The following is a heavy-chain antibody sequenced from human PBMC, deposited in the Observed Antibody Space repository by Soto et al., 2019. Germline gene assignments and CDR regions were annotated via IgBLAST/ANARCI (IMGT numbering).Heavy chain of an antibody. D-gene: IGHD3-22*01. Sequence: QVQLVQSGAEVKKPGSSVKVSCKASGGTFSSYTISWVRQAPGQGIEWMGRIIPILGIANYAQKFQGRVTITADKSTSTAYMELSSLRSEDTAVYYCARVVTDYYYYMDVWGKGTTVTVSS. CDR1: GGTFSSYT. V-gene: IGHV1-69*02. CDR3: ARVVTDYYYYMDV. CDR2: IIPILGIA. J-gene: IGHJ6*03.